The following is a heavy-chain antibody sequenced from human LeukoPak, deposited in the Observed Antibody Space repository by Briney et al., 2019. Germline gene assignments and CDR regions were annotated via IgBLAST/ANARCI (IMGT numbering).Heavy chain of an antibody. CDR1: GFTFDDYA. D-gene: IGHD3-22*01. V-gene: IGHV3-9*01. J-gene: IGHJ4*02. CDR3: AKDPTVVVYGPTDGY. CDR2: ISWNSGSI. Sequence: GGSLRLSCAASGFTFDDYAMHWVRQAPGKGLEWVSYISWNSGSIDYGDSVKGRFTISRDNSKNTLYLQMNSLRAEDTAVYYCAKDPTVVVYGPTDGYWGQGTLVTVSS.